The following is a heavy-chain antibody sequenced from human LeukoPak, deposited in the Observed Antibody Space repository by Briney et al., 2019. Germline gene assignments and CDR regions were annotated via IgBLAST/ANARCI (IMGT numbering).Heavy chain of an antibody. CDR1: GFFFSNYD. CDR3: AREVTVTTDF. V-gene: IGHV3-23*01. D-gene: IGHD4-17*01. J-gene: IGHJ4*02. Sequence: SGGSLRLSCVASGFFFSNYDMNWVRQAPGKGLEWVSYFSSSGGSTYYADSVKGRFTISRDNSKNTVYLQMNSLRGEDTAVYCCAREVTVTTDFWGQGTLVTVSS. CDR2: FSSSGGST.